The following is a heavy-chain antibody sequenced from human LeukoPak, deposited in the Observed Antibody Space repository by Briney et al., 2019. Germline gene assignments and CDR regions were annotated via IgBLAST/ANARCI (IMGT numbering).Heavy chain of an antibody. V-gene: IGHV3-30-3*01. Sequence: GGSLRLSCAASGFTFSSYATHWVRQAPGKGLEWVAVISYDGSNKYYADSVKGRFTISRDNSKNTLYLQMNGLRAEDTAVYYCARAQLGTDYWGQGTLVTVSS. D-gene: IGHD7-27*01. CDR2: ISYDGSNK. J-gene: IGHJ4*02. CDR3: ARAQLGTDY. CDR1: GFTFSSYA.